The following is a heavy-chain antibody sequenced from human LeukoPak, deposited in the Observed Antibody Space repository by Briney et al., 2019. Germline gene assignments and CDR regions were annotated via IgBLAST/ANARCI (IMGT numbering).Heavy chain of an antibody. D-gene: IGHD6-19*01. J-gene: IGHJ5*02. V-gene: IGHV3-30-3*01. Sequence: GRSLRLSCAASGFTFSSYAMHWVRPAPGKGLEWVAVISYDGSNKYYADSVKGRFTISRDNSKNTLYLQMNSLRAEDTAVYYCARASRWLAWGQGTLVTVSS. CDR2: ISYDGSNK. CDR3: ARASRWLA. CDR1: GFTFSSYA.